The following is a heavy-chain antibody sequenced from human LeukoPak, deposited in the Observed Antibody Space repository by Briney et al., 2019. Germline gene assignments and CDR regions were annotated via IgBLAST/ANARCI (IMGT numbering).Heavy chain of an antibody. CDR1: GFTFGDYY. Sequence: GGSLSLSCAASGFTFGDYYMSWIRQAPGKGLEWISFISSSGSTVYYADSVKGRFTISRDNAKNSLYLQMNSLRAEDTAVYYCARSYNWNSEIDYWGQGTLVTVSS. D-gene: IGHD1-7*01. CDR3: ARSYNWNSEIDY. CDR2: ISSSGSTV. J-gene: IGHJ4*02. V-gene: IGHV3-11*01.